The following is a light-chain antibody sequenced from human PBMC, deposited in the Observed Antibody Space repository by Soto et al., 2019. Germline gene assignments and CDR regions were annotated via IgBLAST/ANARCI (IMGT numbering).Light chain of an antibody. Sequence: DIVMTQSPDSLAVSLGERATINCKSSQSVLYSSNNKNYLAWYQQRPGQPPKLLIYWASTRESGVPDRFSGSGSGTDFTLTITSLQAEDVAVYYCQQHKSWPFTFGQGTKLELK. CDR2: WAS. CDR3: QQHKSWPFT. CDR1: QSVLYSSNNKNY. J-gene: IGKJ2*01. V-gene: IGKV4-1*01.